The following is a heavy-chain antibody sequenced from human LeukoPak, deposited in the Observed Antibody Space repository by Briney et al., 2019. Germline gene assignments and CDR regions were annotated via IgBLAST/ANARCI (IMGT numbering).Heavy chain of an antibody. CDR1: GGSISSYY. D-gene: IGHD4-17*01. CDR2: IYYSGST. J-gene: IGHJ1*01. V-gene: IGHV4-59*06. CDR3: AGVGKIYGDPSG. Sequence: SETLSLTCTVSGGSISSYYWSWIRQPPGKGLEWIGYIYYSGSTYYNPSLKSRVTISVDTSKNQFSLKLSSVTAADTAVYYCAGVGKIYGDPSGWGQGTLVTVSS.